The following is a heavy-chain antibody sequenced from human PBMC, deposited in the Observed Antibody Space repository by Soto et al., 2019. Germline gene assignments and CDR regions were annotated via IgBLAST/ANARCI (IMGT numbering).Heavy chain of an antibody. CDR2: IWYDGSNK. V-gene: IGHV3-33*01. D-gene: IGHD4-17*01. Sequence: QVQLVESGGGVVQPGRSLRLSCAASGFTFSSYGMHWVRQAPGKGLEWVAVIWYDGSNKYYADSVKGRFTISRDNSKNTLYLQMNSLRAEDTAVYYCARDLEGWEVTTVDYWGQGTLVTVSS. CDR3: ARDLEGWEVTTVDY. J-gene: IGHJ4*02. CDR1: GFTFSSYG.